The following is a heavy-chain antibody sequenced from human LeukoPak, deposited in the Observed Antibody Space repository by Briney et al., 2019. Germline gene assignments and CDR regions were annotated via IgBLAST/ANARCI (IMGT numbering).Heavy chain of an antibody. D-gene: IGHD3-22*01. CDR3: ARRPTYYYDTSGYNPDWYFDL. CDR1: GGSISNYY. CDR2: IYSSGIT. Sequence: SETLSLTCTVSGGSISNYYWSWIRQPPGKGLQWIGYIYSSGITNYNPSLRSRVTISVDTSKNQFSLKLSSVTAADTAVYYCARRPTYYYDTSGYNPDWYFDLWSRGTLVTVSS. V-gene: IGHV4-4*09. J-gene: IGHJ2*01.